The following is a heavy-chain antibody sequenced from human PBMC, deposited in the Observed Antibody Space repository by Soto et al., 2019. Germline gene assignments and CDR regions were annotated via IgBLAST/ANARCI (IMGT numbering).Heavy chain of an antibody. V-gene: IGHV1-69*13. CDR1: GGTFSSYA. Sequence: ASVKVSCKASGGTFSSYAISWVRQAPGQGLEWMGGIIPIFGTANYAQKFQGRVTITADESTSTAYMELSSLRSEATAVYSCASHIPDDYDVYFDYWGQGTLVTVSS. D-gene: IGHD4-17*01. J-gene: IGHJ4*02. CDR3: ASHIPDDYDVYFDY. CDR2: IIPIFGTA.